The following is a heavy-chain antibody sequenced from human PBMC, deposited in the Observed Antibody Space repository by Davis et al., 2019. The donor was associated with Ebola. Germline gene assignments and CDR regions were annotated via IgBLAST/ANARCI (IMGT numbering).Heavy chain of an antibody. J-gene: IGHJ4*02. D-gene: IGHD3-22*01. Sequence: SETLSLTCTVSGYSISKGFFWGWIRQAPGKGLEWIGSIYHSGSTNYKPSLKSRLTISLDTSKNQFSLRLNSVTAADTAVYYCARGDSYYDPSGYYAGPEAPDHWGQGTLVSVSS. CDR2: IYHSGST. CDR3: ARGDSYYDPSGYYAGPEAPDH. V-gene: IGHV4-38-2*02. CDR1: GYSISKGFF.